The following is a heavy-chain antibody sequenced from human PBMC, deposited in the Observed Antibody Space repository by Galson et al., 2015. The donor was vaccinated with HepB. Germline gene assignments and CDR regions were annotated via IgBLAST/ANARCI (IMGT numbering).Heavy chain of an antibody. CDR3: ARLHPIVGGDTFDI. CDR1: GDTFSSYT. J-gene: IGHJ3*02. D-gene: IGHD3-22*01. Sequence: SVKVSCKASGDTFSSYTISWVRQAPGQGLEWMGRIIPILGIANYAQKFQGRVTITADKSTSTAYMELSSLRSEDTAVYYCARLHPIVGGDTFDIWGQGTMVTVSS. V-gene: IGHV1-69*02. CDR2: IIPILGIA.